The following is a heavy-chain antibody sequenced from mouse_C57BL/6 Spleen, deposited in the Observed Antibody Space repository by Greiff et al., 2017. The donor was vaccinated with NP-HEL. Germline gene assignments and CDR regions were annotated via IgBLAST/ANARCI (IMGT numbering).Heavy chain of an antibody. CDR2: INPGSGGT. D-gene: IGHD2-2*01. CDR1: GYAFTNYL. Sequence: VQLQQSGAELVRPGTSVKVSCKASGYAFTNYLIEWVKQRPGQGLEWIGVINPGSGGTNYNEKFKGKATLTADKSSSTAYMQLSSLTSEDSAVYFCAREGSTMDTTRRTWFAYWGQGTLVTVSA. CDR3: AREGSTMDTTRRTWFAY. J-gene: IGHJ3*01. V-gene: IGHV1-54*01.